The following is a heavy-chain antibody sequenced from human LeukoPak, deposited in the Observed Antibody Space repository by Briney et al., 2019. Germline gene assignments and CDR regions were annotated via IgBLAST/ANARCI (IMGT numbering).Heavy chain of an antibody. CDR2: IYYSGST. V-gene: IGHV4-59*08. J-gene: IGHJ4*02. CDR1: GGSISSYY. Sequence: TSETLSLTCTVSGGSISSYYWSWIRQPPGKGLEWIGYIYYSGSTNYNPSLKSRVTISVDTSKNQFSLKLSSVTAADTAVYYCVSSMVRGVYDYWGQGTLVTVSS. CDR3: VSSMVRGVYDY. D-gene: IGHD3-10*01.